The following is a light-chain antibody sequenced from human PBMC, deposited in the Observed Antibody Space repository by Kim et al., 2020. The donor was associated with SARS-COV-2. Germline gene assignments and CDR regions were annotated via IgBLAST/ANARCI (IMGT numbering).Light chain of an antibody. J-gene: IGLJ3*02. CDR3: AAWDASLSGWV. V-gene: IGLV1-47*02. Sequence: GQRVTISCSGSRSNIESNYVYWYQQLPGTAPKLLIHNNDQRPSGVPDRFSGSKSGTSASLAISGLRSEDEADYYCAAWDASLSGWVFGGGTQLTVL. CDR2: NND. CDR1: RSNIESNY.